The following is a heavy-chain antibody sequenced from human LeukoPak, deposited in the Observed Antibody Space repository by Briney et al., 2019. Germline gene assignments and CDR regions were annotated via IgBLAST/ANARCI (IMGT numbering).Heavy chain of an antibody. D-gene: IGHD3-22*01. V-gene: IGHV1-69*13. CDR3: ASIPYYYDSSGLLFFDY. Sequence: SVKVSCKASGGTFISYAISWVRQAPGQGLEWMGGIIPIFGTANYAQKFQGRVTITADESTSTAYMELSSLRSEDTAVYYCASIPYYYDSSGLLFFDYWGQGTLVTVSS. CDR1: GGTFISYA. J-gene: IGHJ4*02. CDR2: IIPIFGTA.